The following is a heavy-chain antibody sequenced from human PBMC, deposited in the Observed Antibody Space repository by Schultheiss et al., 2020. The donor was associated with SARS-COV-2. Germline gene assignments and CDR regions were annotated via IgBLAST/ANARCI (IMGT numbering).Heavy chain of an antibody. D-gene: IGHD6-19*01. J-gene: IGHJ6*04. Sequence: SETLSLTCAVYGGSFSGYYWSWIRQPPGKGLDWIGYIYYSGSTNYNPSLKSRVTISVDTSKNQFSLKLSSVTAADTAVYYCARLPGYSSGWPYYYYYYGMDVWGGGTTVTVAS. CDR2: IYYSGST. CDR1: GGSFSGYY. CDR3: ARLPGYSSGWPYYYYYYGMDV. V-gene: IGHV4-59*08.